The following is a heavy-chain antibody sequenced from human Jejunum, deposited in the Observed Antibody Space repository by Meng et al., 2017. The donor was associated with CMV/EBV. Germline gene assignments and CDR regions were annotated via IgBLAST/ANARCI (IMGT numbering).Heavy chain of an antibody. Sequence: GYSFSVIFMHWVRQAPGQGLEWMGWINPNSGGTKYAQKFQGRVTMTRDTSITTAYMELSSLRSDDTAIYYCARGTPGSTLNWFDSWGQGTLVTVSS. D-gene: IGHD1-1*01. CDR3: ARGTPGSTLNWFDS. CDR2: INPNSGGT. V-gene: IGHV1-2*02. J-gene: IGHJ5*01. CDR1: GYSFSVIF.